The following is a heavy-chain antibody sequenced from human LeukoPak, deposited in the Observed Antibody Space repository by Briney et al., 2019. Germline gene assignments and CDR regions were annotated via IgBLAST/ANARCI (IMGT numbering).Heavy chain of an antibody. CDR3: ARRHSDFWSGFTDF. CDR2: IYYSGST. Sequence: PSETLSLTCAVSGYSISSGYYWGWIRPPPGKGLEWIGTIYYSGSTYYNPSLKSRVTISVDTSKNQFSLKLNSVTAADTAVYYCARRHSDFWSGFTDFWGQGTLVTVSS. V-gene: IGHV4-38-2*01. J-gene: IGHJ4*02. CDR1: GYSISSGYY. D-gene: IGHD3-3*01.